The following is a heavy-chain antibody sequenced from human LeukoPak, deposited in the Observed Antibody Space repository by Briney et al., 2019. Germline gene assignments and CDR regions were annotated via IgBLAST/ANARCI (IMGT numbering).Heavy chain of an antibody. V-gene: IGHV3-30*19. CDR2: IWYDGSNK. Sequence: SGRSLRLSCAASGFTFSSYGMHWVRQAPGEGLEWVAVIWYDGSNKYYADSVKGRFTISRDNSKNTLYLQMNSLRAEDTAVYYCARKQAHRSSDYWGQGTLVTVSS. D-gene: IGHD6-13*01. J-gene: IGHJ4*02. CDR1: GFTFSSYG. CDR3: ARKQAHRSSDY.